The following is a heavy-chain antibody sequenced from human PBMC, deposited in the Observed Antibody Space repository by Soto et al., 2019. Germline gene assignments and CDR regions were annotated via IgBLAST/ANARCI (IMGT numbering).Heavy chain of an antibody. CDR1: VYTFTGDF. Sequence: ASVKVSCKVSVYTFTGDFMHWVRQATGQGLEWMGWISAYNGNTNYAQKLQGRVTMTTDTSTSTAYMELRSLRSDDPAVYYCAAAYSDLLTGYYMGTAHYYYMDGWGTGTTVTVSS. J-gene: IGHJ6*03. CDR2: ISAYNGNT. CDR3: AAAYSDLLTGYYMGTAHYYYMDG. V-gene: IGHV1-18*04. D-gene: IGHD3-9*01.